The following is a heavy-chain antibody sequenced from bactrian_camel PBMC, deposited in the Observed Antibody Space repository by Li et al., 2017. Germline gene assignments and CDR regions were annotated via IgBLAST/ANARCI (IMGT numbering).Heavy chain of an antibody. J-gene: IGHJ4*01. D-gene: IGHD7*01. Sequence: HVQLVESGGGLVQPGGSLRLSCAASGFTFSTYYMSWVRQAPGKGLKWVSSIYGDGSNTYYGDLVKGRFTISRDNAKNTLYLQMNSLKTEDTAQYYCAKGLRSVAPRGQGTQVTVS. V-gene: IGHV3-2*01. CDR1: GFTFSTYY. CDR3: AKGLRSVAP. CDR2: IYGDGSNT.